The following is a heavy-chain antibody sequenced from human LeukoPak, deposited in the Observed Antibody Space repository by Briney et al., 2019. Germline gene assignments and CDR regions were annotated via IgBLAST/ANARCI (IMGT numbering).Heavy chain of an antibody. CDR2: ISGNSGAT. Sequence: GGSLRLSCATSGFTFSSYPMSWVRQAPGRGLEWVSVISGNSGATYYADSVKGRFTISRDNAKNSLYLQMNSLRAEDTAVYYCARDRRGTIFDIWGQGTMVTVSS. V-gene: IGHV3-23*01. CDR1: GFTFSSYP. J-gene: IGHJ3*02. D-gene: IGHD5-24*01. CDR3: ARDRRGTIFDI.